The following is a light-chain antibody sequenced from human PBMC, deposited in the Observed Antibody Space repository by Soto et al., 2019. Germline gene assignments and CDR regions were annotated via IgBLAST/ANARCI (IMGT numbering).Light chain of an antibody. J-gene: IGLJ1*01. Sequence: QSASVSGSPGQSITISCTGTSSDVGGYNYVSWYQQHPGKAPKLMIYAVSNRPSGVSNRFSGSKSGNTATLTISGLQAEDEADYYCCSYTVSGTYVFGTGTKLTVL. CDR1: SSDVGGYNY. CDR3: CSYTVSGTYV. CDR2: AVS. V-gene: IGLV2-14*01.